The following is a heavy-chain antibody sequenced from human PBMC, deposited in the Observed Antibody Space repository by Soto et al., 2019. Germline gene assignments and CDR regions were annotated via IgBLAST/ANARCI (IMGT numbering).Heavy chain of an antibody. J-gene: IGHJ5*02. D-gene: IGHD6-13*01. CDR3: ASLGAAAGTPPGFDP. CDR1: GFTFSSYS. V-gene: IGHV3-21*01. CDR2: ISSSSSYI. Sequence: EVQLVESGGGLVKPGGSLRLSCAASGFTFSSYSMNWVRQAPGKGLEWVSSISSSSSYIYYADSVKGRFTISRDNAKNSLYLQMNSLRAEDTAVSYCASLGAAAGTPPGFDPWGQGTLVTVSS.